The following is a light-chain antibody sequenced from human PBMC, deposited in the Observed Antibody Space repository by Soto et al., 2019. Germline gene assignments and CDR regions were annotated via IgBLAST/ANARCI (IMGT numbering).Light chain of an antibody. V-gene: IGKV3-15*01. CDR2: GAS. J-gene: IGKJ2*01. CDR3: HQYIDGGT. Sequence: TVMTQSPAILSVSPGERATLFCRASQSVGINLAWYQQKPGQPPRLFIYGASTKAPDTPARFSGSGSGTEFTLTINSLQSEDFAVYYCHQYIDGGTFGQGTKLDFK. CDR1: QSVGIN.